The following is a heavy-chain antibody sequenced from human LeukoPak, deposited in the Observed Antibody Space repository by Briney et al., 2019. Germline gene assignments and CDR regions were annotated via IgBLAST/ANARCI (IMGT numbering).Heavy chain of an antibody. CDR2: IKQDGSEK. Sequence: GGSLRLSCAASGFTFSSYWMSWVRQAPGKGLEWVANIKQDGSEKYYVDSVKGRFTISRDNAKNSLYLQMNSLRAEDTAVYYCARESKYGDYTNWFDPWGQGTLVTVSS. V-gene: IGHV3-7*01. CDR1: GFTFSSYW. J-gene: IGHJ5*02. CDR3: ARESKYGDYTNWFDP. D-gene: IGHD4-17*01.